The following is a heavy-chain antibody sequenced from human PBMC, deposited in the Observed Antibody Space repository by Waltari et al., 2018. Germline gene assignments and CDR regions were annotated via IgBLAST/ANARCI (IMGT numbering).Heavy chain of an antibody. J-gene: IGHJ4*02. CDR2: IKQDGSEK. CDR3: ARDLYDILTGSSLFDY. V-gene: IGHV3-7*01. D-gene: IGHD3-9*01. Sequence: EVQLVESGGGLVQPGGSLRLSCAASGFTFSSYWMSWVRQAPGKGLEWVANIKQDGSEKYYVDSVKGRFTISRDNAKNSLYLQMNSLRAEDTAVYYCARDLYDILTGSSLFDYWGQGTLVTVSS. CDR1: GFTFSSYW.